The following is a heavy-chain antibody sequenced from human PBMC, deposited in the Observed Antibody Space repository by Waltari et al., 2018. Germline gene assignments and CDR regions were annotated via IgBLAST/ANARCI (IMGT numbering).Heavy chain of an antibody. D-gene: IGHD4-17*01. Sequence: QVQLVESGGGVVQPGRSLRLSCAASGFTFSSYAMHWVRQAPGKGLGWVAGRSEDGSNKYYADSVKGRFTISRDNSKNTMYLQMNSLRAEDTAVYYCARGVFGGDSDAFDIWGQGTMVTVSS. V-gene: IGHV3-30-3*01. CDR3: ARGVFGGDSDAFDI. CDR2: RSEDGSNK. CDR1: GFTFSSYA. J-gene: IGHJ3*02.